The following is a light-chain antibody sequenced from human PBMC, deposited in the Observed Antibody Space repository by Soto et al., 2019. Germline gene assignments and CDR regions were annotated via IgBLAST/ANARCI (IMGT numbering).Light chain of an antibody. CDR2: AVS. J-gene: IGLJ1*01. V-gene: IGLV2-14*01. CDR3: SSYTTNSSYV. CDR1: SXDVGASIF. Sequence: QSALTQPASVSGSPGQSITISCTGTSXDVGASIFVSWYQQHPGKAPKLMIYAVSSRPSGVSYRFSGSKSGDTASLTVSGLQAEDEADYYCSSYTTNSSYVFGTGTKVTVL.